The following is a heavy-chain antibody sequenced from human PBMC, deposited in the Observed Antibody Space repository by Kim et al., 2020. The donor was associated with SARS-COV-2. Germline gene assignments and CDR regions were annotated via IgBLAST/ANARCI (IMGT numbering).Heavy chain of an antibody. J-gene: IGHJ6*02. V-gene: IGHV3-23*01. CDR2: ISGSGGST. CDR3: AKVVPYCSGGSCYSANFPYYYYGMDV. Sequence: GGSLRLSCAASGFTFSSYAMSWVRQAPGKGLEWVSAISGSGGSTYYADSVKGRFTISRDNSKNTLYLQMNSLRAEDTAVYYCAKVVPYCSGGSCYSANFPYYYYGMDVWGQGTTVTVSS. D-gene: IGHD2-15*01. CDR1: GFTFSSYA.